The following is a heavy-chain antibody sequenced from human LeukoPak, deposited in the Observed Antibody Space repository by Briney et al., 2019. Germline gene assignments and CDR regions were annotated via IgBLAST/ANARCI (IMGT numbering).Heavy chain of an antibody. V-gene: IGHV3-30*02. Sequence: GGSLRLSCAASGFTFSSYGMHWVRQAPGKGLEWVAFIRYDGSNKYYADSVKGRFTISRDNSKNTLYLQMNSLRAEDTAVYYCAGVTFTDDAFDIWGQGTMVTVSS. CDR2: IRYDGSNK. CDR3: AGVTFTDDAFDI. J-gene: IGHJ3*02. CDR1: GFTFSSYG. D-gene: IGHD4-11*01.